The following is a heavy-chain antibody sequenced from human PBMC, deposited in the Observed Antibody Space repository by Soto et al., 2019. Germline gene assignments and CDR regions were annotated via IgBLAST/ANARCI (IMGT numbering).Heavy chain of an antibody. CDR2: ISSSSSYI. D-gene: IGHD2-15*01. CDR1: GFTFRSYS. CDR3: ARGYCSGGSCYSDY. J-gene: IGHJ4*02. V-gene: IGHV3-21*01. Sequence: GGSLRLSCAASGFTFRSYSMNWVRQAPGKGLEWVSSISSSSSYIYYADSVKGRFTISRDNAKNSLYLQMNSLRAEDTAVYYCARGYCSGGSCYSDYWGQGTLVTVSS.